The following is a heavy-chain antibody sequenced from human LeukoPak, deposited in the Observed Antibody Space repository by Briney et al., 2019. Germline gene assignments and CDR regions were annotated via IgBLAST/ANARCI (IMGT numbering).Heavy chain of an antibody. D-gene: IGHD6-19*01. Sequence: GTLTLSCAACGFTVSRYAMSWVRQEPGKGLEWVSAISGSGGSTYYADSVKGRFTISRDNSKNTLYLQMNSLRAEDTAVYYCAKDGDSSGWYGGYWGQGTLVTVSS. V-gene: IGHV3-23*01. CDR3: AKDGDSSGWYGGY. J-gene: IGHJ4*02. CDR2: ISGSGGST. CDR1: GFTVSRYA.